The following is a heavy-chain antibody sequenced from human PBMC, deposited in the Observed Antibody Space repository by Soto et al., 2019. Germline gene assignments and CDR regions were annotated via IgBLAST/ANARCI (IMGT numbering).Heavy chain of an antibody. CDR1: GYTFTSYD. D-gene: IGHD2-15*01. V-gene: IGHV1-8*01. CDR2: MNPNSGNT. CDR3: ARGAEKYCSGGSCYSQAWFDP. Sequence: QVQLVQSGAEVKKPGASVKVSCKASGYTFTSYDINWVRQATGQGLEWMGWMNPNSGNTGYEQKFQGRVTMTRNTSISTAYMELSSLRSEDTAVYYCARGAEKYCSGGSCYSQAWFDPWGQGTLVTVSS. J-gene: IGHJ5*02.